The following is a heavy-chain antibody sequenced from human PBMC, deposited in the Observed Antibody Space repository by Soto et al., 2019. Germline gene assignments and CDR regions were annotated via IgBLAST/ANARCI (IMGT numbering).Heavy chain of an antibody. Sequence: GGSLRLSCVASGFSFGSYGMHWARQAPGKRLEWVAVISYDGSNTYYGDSVRGRFTISRDNSKNTLYLQMNSLRPEDTAVYYCAKESTRSWADYWGQGTLVTVSS. D-gene: IGHD2-2*01. J-gene: IGHJ4*02. V-gene: IGHV3-30*18. CDR3: AKESTRSWADY. CDR1: GFSFGSYG. CDR2: ISYDGSNT.